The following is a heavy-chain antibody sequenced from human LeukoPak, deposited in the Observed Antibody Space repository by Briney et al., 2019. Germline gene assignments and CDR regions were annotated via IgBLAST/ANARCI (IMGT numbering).Heavy chain of an antibody. J-gene: IGHJ6*03. D-gene: IGHD3-3*01. V-gene: IGHV3-7*01. CDR3: ARDRILEWLLYYYYYVDV. CDR2: IKQDGSEK. CDR1: GFTFSSYA. Sequence: PGGSLRLSCAASGFTFSSYAMSWVRQAPGKGLEWVANIKQDGSEKYYVDSVKGRFTISRDNAKNSLYLQMNSLRAEDTAVYYCARDRILEWLLYYYYYVDVWGKGTTVTVSS.